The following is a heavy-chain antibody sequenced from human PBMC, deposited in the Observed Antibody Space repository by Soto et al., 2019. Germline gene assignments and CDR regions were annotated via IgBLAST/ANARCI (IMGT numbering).Heavy chain of an antibody. CDR2: TYYRSNWRH. Sequence: RSQTISRTCAVSGDSVSSNTAAWNWIRSSPSRGLEWLGRTYYRSNWRHDYAVSVKSRITVNPDTSKNHFSLQLNSVTPDDTAVYYCARAVPGSVFGLCGQGTLVIVSS. CDR3: ARAVPGSVFGL. CDR1: GDSVSSNTAA. V-gene: IGHV6-1*01. D-gene: IGHD2-8*02. J-gene: IGHJ1*01.